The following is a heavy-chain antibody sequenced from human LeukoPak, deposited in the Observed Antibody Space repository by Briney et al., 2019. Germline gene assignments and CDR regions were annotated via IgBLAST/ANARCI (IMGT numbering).Heavy chain of an antibody. D-gene: IGHD1-26*01. CDR2: IHDTGST. J-gene: IGHJ2*01. CDR1: GSSVSTFY. V-gene: IGHV4-59*02. CDR3: ARGSTDVYWYLNV. Sequence: SETLSLTCIVSGSSVSTFYWSWLRQSPGTGLEWIGFIHDTGSTAYNPSLKSRVTISLETSKNQLSLMLTSVTAADTAMYYCARGSTDVYWYLNVWGRGTLVTVSS.